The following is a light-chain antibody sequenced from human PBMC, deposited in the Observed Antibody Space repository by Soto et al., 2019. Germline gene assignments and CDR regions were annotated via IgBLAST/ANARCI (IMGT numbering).Light chain of an antibody. Sequence: QSALTRPASVSGSLGQSITISCTGTRSDIGSRNSVSWYQHHPGKAPKLMIYDVNIRPSGVSHRFSGSKSGNAASLTISGLQAEDEADYSCASYTAASTMVFGGGTKVTVL. CDR3: ASYTAASTMV. CDR2: DVN. CDR1: RSDIGSRNS. J-gene: IGLJ2*01. V-gene: IGLV2-14*03.